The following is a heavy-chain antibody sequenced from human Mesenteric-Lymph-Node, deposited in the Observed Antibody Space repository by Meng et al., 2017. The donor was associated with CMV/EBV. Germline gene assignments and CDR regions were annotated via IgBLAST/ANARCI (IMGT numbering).Heavy chain of an antibody. Sequence: ASSTDGDYCWSGIRQPPEQDLGRIGYNYHGGITYYNPSLESRASRAVDTSKNHFSLKISSVTSTDTAVYHCARVVSDSGGHTNWFDPWGPGTLVTVSS. CDR1: ASSTDGDYC. J-gene: IGHJ5*02. V-gene: IGHV4-30-4*08. CDR2: NYHGGIT. D-gene: IGHD2-8*01. CDR3: ARVVSDSGGHTNWFDP.